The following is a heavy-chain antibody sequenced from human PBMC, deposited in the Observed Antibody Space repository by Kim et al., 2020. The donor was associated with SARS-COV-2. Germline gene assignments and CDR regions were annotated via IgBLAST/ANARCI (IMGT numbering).Heavy chain of an antibody. CDR2: IYSGGSST. D-gene: IGHD5-12*01. J-gene: IGHJ6*01. CDR1: GFTFSSYA. Sequence: GGSLRLSCAASGFTFSSYAMSWVRQAPGKGLEWVSVIYSGGSSTYYADSVKGRFTISRDNSKNTLYLQMNSLRAEDTAVYYCAKVYGYNDYYYYGMDVWG. V-gene: IGHV3-23*03. CDR3: AKVYGYNDYYYYGMDV.